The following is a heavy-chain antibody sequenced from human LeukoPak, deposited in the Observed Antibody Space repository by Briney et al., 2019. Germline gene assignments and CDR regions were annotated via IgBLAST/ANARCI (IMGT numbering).Heavy chain of an antibody. CDR3: VREGLTCYFDA. J-gene: IGHJ5*02. CDR2: ISTSGSTT. Sequence: GGSLRLSCAASGFTLRDNFMSWIRQAPGQGLEWVSYISTSGSTTFYADSVRGRFTISRDNAKNSVFLEMTSLRADDTAVYFCVREGLTCYFDAWGQGTLVTVSS. V-gene: IGHV3-11*01. D-gene: IGHD2-15*01. CDR1: GFTLRDNF.